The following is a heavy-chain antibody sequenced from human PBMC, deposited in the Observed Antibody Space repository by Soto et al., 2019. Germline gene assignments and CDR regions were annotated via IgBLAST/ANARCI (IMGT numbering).Heavy chain of an antibody. CDR1: GFTFSSYS. CDR2: ISSSSSYI. V-gene: IGHV3-21*01. Sequence: PGGSLRLSCAASGFTFSSYSMNWVRQAPGKGLEWVSSISSSSSYIYYADSVKGRFTISRDNAKNSLYLQMNSLRAEDTAVYYCAREPDPPVSVDYWGQGTLVTVSS. CDR3: AREPDPPVSVDY. J-gene: IGHJ4*02. D-gene: IGHD6-19*01.